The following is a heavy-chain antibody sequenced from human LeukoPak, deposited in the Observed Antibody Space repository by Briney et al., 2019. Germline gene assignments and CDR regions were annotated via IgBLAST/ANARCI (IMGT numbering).Heavy chain of an antibody. J-gene: IGHJ6*04. D-gene: IGHD6-6*01. CDR2: ISGSGSSA. CDR1: GLTFSNYA. V-gene: IGHV3-23*01. CDR3: AKDRKEHSSSSDV. Sequence: GGSLRLSRAASGLTFSNYAMTWLRQAPGKGLEWVSGISGSGSSANYADSVKGRFTISRDNSKSTLYLQMDSLRVEDTAVYYCAKDRKEHSSSSDVWGKGTTVTVSP.